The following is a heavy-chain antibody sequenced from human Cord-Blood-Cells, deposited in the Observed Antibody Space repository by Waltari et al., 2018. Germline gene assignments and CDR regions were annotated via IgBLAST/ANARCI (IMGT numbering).Heavy chain of an antibody. D-gene: IGHD3-10*01. CDR2: IYYSGRT. CDR1: GGSISSGDYY. V-gene: IGHV4-30-4*08. CDR3: ARDLPMYYGSGSYYNEGAFDI. Sequence: QVQLQESGPGLVKPSQTLSLTCTVSGGSISSGDYYWSWIRQPPGKGLEWIGYIYYSGRTYYNPSLKRRVTISVDTSKNQFSLKLSSVTAADTAVYYCARDLPMYYGSGSYYNEGAFDIWGQGTMVTVSS. J-gene: IGHJ3*02.